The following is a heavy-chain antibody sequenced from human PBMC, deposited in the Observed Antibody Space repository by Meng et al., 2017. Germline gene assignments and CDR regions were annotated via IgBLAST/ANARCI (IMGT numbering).Heavy chain of an antibody. Sequence: QVRRGQSGAGVKKPGASGKVSCKASGYTFTDYYLHWVRQAPGQGLEWMGWINPHSGGTYFAQNFQGRVTLTSDTSISTAYMELSRLRSDDTAMYYCARRVAVAGNTSRVRWFDPWGQGTLVTVSS. CDR3: ARRVAVAGNTSRVRWFDP. D-gene: IGHD6-19*01. CDR1: GYTFTDYY. CDR2: INPHSGGT. J-gene: IGHJ5*02. V-gene: IGHV1-2*02.